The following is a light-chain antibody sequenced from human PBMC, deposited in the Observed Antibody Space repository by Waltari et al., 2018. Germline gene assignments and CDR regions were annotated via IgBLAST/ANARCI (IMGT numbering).Light chain of an antibody. CDR2: GSS. CDR3: QSYDTSLSVV. Sequence: QSVLTPPPSVSGAPGQRVTISCTGGGSNIGAGYDVHWYQQLPRAAPKLLIYGSSTRPLGVPDRFFGSTSGTSASLAITGLQAEDEADYYCQSYDTSLSVVFGGGTKLTVL. CDR1: GSNIGAGYD. J-gene: IGLJ3*02. V-gene: IGLV1-40*01.